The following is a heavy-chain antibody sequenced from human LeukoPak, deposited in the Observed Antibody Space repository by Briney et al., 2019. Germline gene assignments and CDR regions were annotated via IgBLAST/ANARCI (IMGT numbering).Heavy chain of an antibody. CDR3: ARGGSSSYYYYMDV. J-gene: IGHJ6*03. CDR2: IYYSGST. Sequence: SETLSLTCTVSGGSISSSSYYWGWIRQPPGKGLEWIGSIYYSGSTYYNPSLKSRVTISVETSKNQFSLKLSSVTAADTAVYYCARGGSSSYYYYMDVWGKGTTVTVSS. V-gene: IGHV4-39*07. D-gene: IGHD6-13*01. CDR1: GGSISSSSYY.